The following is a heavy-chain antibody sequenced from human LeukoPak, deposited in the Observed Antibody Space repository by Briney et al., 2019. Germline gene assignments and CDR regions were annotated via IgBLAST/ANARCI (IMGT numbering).Heavy chain of an antibody. CDR1: GFTFSSYI. J-gene: IGHJ4*02. CDR2: ISRNSTYI. Sequence: GGSLRLSCAASGFTFSSYIMNWVRQAPGKGLEWVASISRNSTYIHYADSVKGRFAISRDNARNSLFLQMNSLRAEDTAIYYCASDEGNYFDYWGQGTLVTVSS. CDR3: ASDEGNYFDY. V-gene: IGHV3-21*01.